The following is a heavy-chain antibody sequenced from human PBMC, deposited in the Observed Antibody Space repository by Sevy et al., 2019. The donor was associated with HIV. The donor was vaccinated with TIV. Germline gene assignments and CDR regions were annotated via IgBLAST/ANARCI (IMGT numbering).Heavy chain of an antibody. CDR1: GFTFSSYA. Sequence: LSLTCAASGFTFSSYAMSWVRQAPGKGLEWVSAISGSGGSTYYADSVKGRFTISRDNSKNTLYLQMNSLRAEDTAVYYCAKEGPYDSSGYYPHFDYWGQGTLVTVSS. V-gene: IGHV3-23*01. D-gene: IGHD3-22*01. J-gene: IGHJ4*02. CDR2: ISGSGGST. CDR3: AKEGPYDSSGYYPHFDY.